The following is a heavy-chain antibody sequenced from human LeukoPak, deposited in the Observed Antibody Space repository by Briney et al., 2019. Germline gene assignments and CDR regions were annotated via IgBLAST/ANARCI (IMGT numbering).Heavy chain of an antibody. V-gene: IGHV3-23*01. CDR2: ISADGGRS. Sequence: GGSPRLSCAASGFTFTSYTMSWVRQAPGKGLEWVSTISADGGRSDYADSVKGRFTISRDNSKNTVYVQMNSLRAEDTAVYYCAKGSGYSGPPDWGQGTLVTVSA. D-gene: IGHD5-12*01. CDR3: AKGSGYSGPPD. J-gene: IGHJ4*02. CDR1: GFTFTSYT.